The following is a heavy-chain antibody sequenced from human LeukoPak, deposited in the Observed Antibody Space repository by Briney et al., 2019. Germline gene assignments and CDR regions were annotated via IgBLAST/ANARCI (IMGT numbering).Heavy chain of an antibody. Sequence: PGGSLRLSCAASGFTFSRHWMSWVRQAPGKGLEWVANIKQDGRQENYVDSVKGRFTISRDNAKSSLYLQMNDLRVEDTAVYCCATNEDAMDVWGQGTTVTVSS. J-gene: IGHJ6*02. CDR2: IKQDGRQE. CDR3: ATNEDAMDV. D-gene: IGHD2-8*01. CDR1: GFTFSRHW. V-gene: IGHV3-7*01.